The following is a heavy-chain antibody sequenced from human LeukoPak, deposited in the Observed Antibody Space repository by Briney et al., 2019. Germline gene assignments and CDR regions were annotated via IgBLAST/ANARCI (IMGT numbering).Heavy chain of an antibody. CDR2: ISSSDDYT. CDR1: GFTFSSYS. J-gene: IGHJ4*02. Sequence: KPGGSLRLSCAASGFTFSSYSINWVRQAPGKGLEWVSSISSSDDYTYYADSVKGRFTISRDNARNSLFLQINSLRVDDTAVYYCARDFHSNNWSFDYWGQGTLLTVSS. D-gene: IGHD6-13*01. V-gene: IGHV3-21*01. CDR3: ARDFHSNNWSFDY.